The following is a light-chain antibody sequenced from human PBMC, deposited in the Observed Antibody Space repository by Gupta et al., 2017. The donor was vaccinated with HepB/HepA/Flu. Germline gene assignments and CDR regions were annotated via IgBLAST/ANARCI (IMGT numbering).Light chain of an antibody. Sequence: QSALTQPDSVSGSPGQSITISCTGSSSDIGAYDAVSWYQQYPGKAPKLLIYGVSKRPSGVSYRFSGSKSGNTASLTITGLQPEDEGDYYCSSWRSGYTVVVFGGGTKLTVL. CDR3: SSWRSGYTVVV. CDR1: SSDIGAYDA. CDR2: GVS. V-gene: IGLV2-14*03. J-gene: IGLJ3*02.